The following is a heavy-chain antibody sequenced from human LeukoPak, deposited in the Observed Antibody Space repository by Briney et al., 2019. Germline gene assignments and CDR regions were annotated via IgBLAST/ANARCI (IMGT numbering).Heavy chain of an antibody. CDR1: GGSFSSYY. Sequence: SETLSLTCTVSGGSFSSYYWGWIRQPPGKGLEWIGSVNYNGNTYYNPSLKSRVTISVDTPKNQFSLKLSSVTAADTAVYYCARVGAKGAFDIWGQGTMVTVSS. V-gene: IGHV4-39*07. D-gene: IGHD4/OR15-4a*01. CDR2: VNYNGNT. J-gene: IGHJ3*02. CDR3: ARVGAKGAFDI.